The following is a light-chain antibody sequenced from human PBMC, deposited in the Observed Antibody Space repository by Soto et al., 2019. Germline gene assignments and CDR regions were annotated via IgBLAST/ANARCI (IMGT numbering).Light chain of an antibody. Sequence: QSALTQPPSASGSPGQSVTISCTGTSSDVGGYNYVSWYQQHPGKVPKLMIYEVTKRPSGVPDRFSGSKSGNTASLTVSGLKTEDEADYYCSSYAGTAYVFGTGTKLTVL. CDR2: EVT. V-gene: IGLV2-8*01. CDR3: SSYAGTAYV. CDR1: SSDVGGYNY. J-gene: IGLJ1*01.